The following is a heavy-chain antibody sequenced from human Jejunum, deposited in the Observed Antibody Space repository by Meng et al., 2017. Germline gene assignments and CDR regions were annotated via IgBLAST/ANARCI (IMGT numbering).Heavy chain of an antibody. J-gene: IGHJ4*02. CDR2: ITSGGSII. V-gene: IGHV3-48*03. CDR3: TTDVPRD. Sequence: GESLKISCVTSGFDFFAYDMNWVRRAPGKGLEWVSHITSGGSIIYYADSVKGRFTISRDNAKNLLYLQMKSLRVEDTATYYCTTDVPRDWGQGTLVTVSS. CDR1: GFDFFAYD.